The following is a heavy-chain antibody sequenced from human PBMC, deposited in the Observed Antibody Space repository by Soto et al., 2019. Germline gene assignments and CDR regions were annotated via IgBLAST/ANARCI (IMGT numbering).Heavy chain of an antibody. J-gene: IGHJ4*02. V-gene: IGHV3-72*01. CDR1: GFRFSDYY. CDR3: TRDIHGMGSFDY. D-gene: IGHD3-10*01. Sequence: EVQLVESGGGLVQPGGALRLSCAVSGFRFSDYYMDCVRQAPGKGPEWVARIKTRGSNYATEYAASVKGRFTISRDDSESSCYLQMNSLETEDTAVYFCTRDIHGMGSFDYWGQGTLVTVSP. CDR2: IKTRGSNYAT.